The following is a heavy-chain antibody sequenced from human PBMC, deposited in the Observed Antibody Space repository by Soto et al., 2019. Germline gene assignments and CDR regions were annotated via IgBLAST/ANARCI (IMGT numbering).Heavy chain of an antibody. D-gene: IGHD1-26*01. CDR1: GFTFSSYA. CDR3: GRGVWETTNSYYGLDL. CDR2: ISGSGGTT. J-gene: IGHJ6*02. Sequence: PGGSLRLSCAASGFTFSSYAMTWVRQAPGKRLEWVSEISGSGGTTSYTDSVKGRFTISRDNSKKTLFLEMKSLGDEDTAGYFGGRGVWETTNSYYGLDLWGLGSTVSVAS. V-gene: IGHV3-23*01.